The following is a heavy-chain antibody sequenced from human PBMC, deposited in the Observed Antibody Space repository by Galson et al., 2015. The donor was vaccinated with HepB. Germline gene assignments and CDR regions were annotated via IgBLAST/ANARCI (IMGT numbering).Heavy chain of an antibody. Sequence: SLRLSCAASGFTFSSYAMHWVRQAPGKGLEWVAVISYDGSNKYYADSVKGRFTISRDNSKNTLYLQMNSLRAEDTAVYYCASDSLISFDYWGQGTLVTVSS. J-gene: IGHJ4*02. CDR3: ASDSLISFDY. V-gene: IGHV3-30-3*01. CDR2: ISYDGSNK. CDR1: GFTFSSYA.